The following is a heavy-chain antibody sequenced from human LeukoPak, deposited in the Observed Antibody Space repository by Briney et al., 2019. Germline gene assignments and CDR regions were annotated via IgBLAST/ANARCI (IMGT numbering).Heavy chain of an antibody. D-gene: IGHD4-11*01. J-gene: IGHJ4*02. CDR3: ARGDYSSHTL. CDR1: GFTFSSYW. Sequence: AGGSLRLSCAASGFTFSSYWMHWVRQSPGKGLVWVSRIKTDGSDTHYADSMRGRFTISRDNAKNTLYLQMDSLRAEDTAVYFCARGDYSSHTLWGQGTLVTVSS. V-gene: IGHV3-74*01. CDR2: IKTDGSDT.